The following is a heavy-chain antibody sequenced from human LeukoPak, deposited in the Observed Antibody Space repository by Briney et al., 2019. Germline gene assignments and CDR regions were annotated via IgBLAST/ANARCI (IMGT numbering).Heavy chain of an antibody. V-gene: IGHV4-34*01. Sequence: PSETLSLTCAVYGGSFSGYYWSWIRQPPGKGLEWIGEINHSGSTNYNPSLKSRVTISVDTSKNQFSLKLSSVTAADTAVYYCARLVRRYYGSGSYYKSYYYYMDVWGKGTTVTISS. D-gene: IGHD3-10*01. CDR3: ARLVRRYYGSGSYYKSYYYYMDV. CDR2: INHSGST. CDR1: GGSFSGYY. J-gene: IGHJ6*03.